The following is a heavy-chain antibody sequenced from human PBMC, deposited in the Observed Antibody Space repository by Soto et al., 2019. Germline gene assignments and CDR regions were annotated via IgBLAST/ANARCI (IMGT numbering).Heavy chain of an antibody. CDR3: AKGVDSWSGNLF. V-gene: IGHV4-34*01. D-gene: IGHD3-3*01. CDR1: GRSFDGYY. J-gene: IGHJ4*02. Sequence: GPGPEGASETLSLTCALYGRSFDGYYWSWIRQSPGKGLGWIGEIHHTGSTKYSLSLRSRVSVSVDTSTKQFSLKMASMTAAYSGVYYCAKGVDSWSGNLFWGQGTPVTVSS. CDR2: IHHTGST.